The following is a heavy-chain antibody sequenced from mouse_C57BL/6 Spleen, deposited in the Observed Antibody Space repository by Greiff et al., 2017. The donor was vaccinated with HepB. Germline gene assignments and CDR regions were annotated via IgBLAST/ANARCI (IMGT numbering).Heavy chain of an antibody. CDR3: ARSGDYDGGNWYFDV. J-gene: IGHJ1*03. CDR1: GYTFTDYY. D-gene: IGHD2-4*01. V-gene: IGHV1-19*01. Sequence: EVKLQESGPVLVKPGASVKMSCKASGYTFTDYYMNWVKQSHGKSLEWIGVINPYNGGTSYNQKFKGKATLTVDKSSSTAYMELNSLTSEDSAVYYCARSGDYDGGNWYFDVWGTGTTVTVSS. CDR2: INPYNGGT.